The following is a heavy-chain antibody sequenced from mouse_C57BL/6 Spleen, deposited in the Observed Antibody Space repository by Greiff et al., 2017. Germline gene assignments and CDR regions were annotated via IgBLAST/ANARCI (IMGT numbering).Heavy chain of an antibody. Sequence: EVKLVESEGGLVQPGSSMKLSCTASGFTFSDYYMAWVRQVPEKGLEWVANINYDGSSTYYLDSLKSRFIISRDNAKNILYLQMSSLKSEDTATYYCARDGGVGDYCDYWGQGTTLTVSS. D-gene: IGHD1-3*01. V-gene: IGHV5-16*01. CDR1: GFTFSDYY. CDR2: INYDGSST. J-gene: IGHJ2*01. CDR3: ARDGGVGDYCDY.